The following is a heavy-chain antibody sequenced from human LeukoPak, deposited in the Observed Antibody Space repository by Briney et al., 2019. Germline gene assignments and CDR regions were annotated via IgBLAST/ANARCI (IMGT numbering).Heavy chain of an antibody. CDR2: INPSGGRT. CDR1: GYSFTSYY. CDR3: AREIGPIQLHLWGSAFDY. J-gene: IGHJ4*02. D-gene: IGHD5-24*01. Sequence: ASVKVSCKASGYSFTSYYMHWVRQAPGQGLEWMGIINPSGGRTSYAQKFQGRVIMTRETSTSTVYMELSSLRSEDTAVYYCAREIGPIQLHLWGSAFDYWGQGTLVTVSS. V-gene: IGHV1-46*01.